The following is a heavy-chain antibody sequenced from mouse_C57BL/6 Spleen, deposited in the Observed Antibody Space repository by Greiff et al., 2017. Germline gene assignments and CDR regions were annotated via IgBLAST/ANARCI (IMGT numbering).Heavy chain of an antibody. CDR2: IYPGSGST. CDR3: ARLGYYGSSGAMDY. Sequence: QVHVKQPGAELVKPGASVKMSCKASGYTFTSYWITWVKQRPGQGLEWIGDIYPGSGSTNYNEKFKSKATLTVDTSSSTAYMQLSSLTSEDSAVYYCARLGYYGSSGAMDYWGQGTSVTVSS. V-gene: IGHV1-55*01. J-gene: IGHJ4*01. D-gene: IGHD1-1*01. CDR1: GYTFTSYW.